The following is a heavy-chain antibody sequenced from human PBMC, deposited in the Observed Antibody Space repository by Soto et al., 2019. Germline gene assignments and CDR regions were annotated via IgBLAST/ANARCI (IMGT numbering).Heavy chain of an antibody. V-gene: IGHV3-23*01. CDR2: ISGSGGSP. Sequence: EVQLLESGGGLVQPGGSLRLSCAASGFTFSSSAMSWVRQAPGKRLEWVSAISGSGGSPYYADSVKGRFTISRENYKKTVYLQMNSLRAEDTAVYYCALDYYGSGSYPNDAFDIWGQGTMVTVSS. CDR1: GFTFSSSA. CDR3: ALDYYGSGSYPNDAFDI. D-gene: IGHD3-10*01. J-gene: IGHJ3*02.